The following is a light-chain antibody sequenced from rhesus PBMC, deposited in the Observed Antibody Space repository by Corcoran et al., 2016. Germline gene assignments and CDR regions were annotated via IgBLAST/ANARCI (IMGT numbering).Light chain of an antibody. CDR3: QQHNSYPRT. CDR1: QGISSY. V-gene: IGKV1-25*01. CDR2: KAS. Sequence: DIQMTQSPSSLSASVGDTVTITCRASQGISSYLAWYQQKPGKAPKLLISKASTLQSGVPSRFSGSGSGTVFTLTISSLQPEDFATYYCQQHNSYPRTFGQRTKVEIK. J-gene: IGKJ1*01.